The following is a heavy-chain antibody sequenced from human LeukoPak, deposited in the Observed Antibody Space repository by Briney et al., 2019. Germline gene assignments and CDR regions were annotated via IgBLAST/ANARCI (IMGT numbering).Heavy chain of an antibody. D-gene: IGHD6-13*01. CDR1: GGSISSGGYS. J-gene: IGHJ4*02. CDR3: AREDAGYSSGWYWPHLDY. Sequence: PSQTLSLTCAVSGGSISSGGYSWSWIRQPPGKGLEWIGSIYYSGSTYYNPSLKSRVTISVDTSKNQFSLKLSSVTAADTAVYYCAREDAGYSSGWYWPHLDYWGQGTLVTVSS. V-gene: IGHV4-39*07. CDR2: IYYSGST.